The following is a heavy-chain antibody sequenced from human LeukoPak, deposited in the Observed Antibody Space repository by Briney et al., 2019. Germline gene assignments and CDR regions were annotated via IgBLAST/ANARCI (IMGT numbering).Heavy chain of an antibody. J-gene: IGHJ5*02. CDR1: GGSISSSNYY. CDR2: IYYSGST. Sequence: SETLSLTCTVSGGSISSSNYYWGWIRQPPGKGLERIGSIYYSGSTYYNPSLKSRVTISVDTSKNQFSLKLSSVTAADTAVYYCARLDGYCSGGSCYSVSFVDPWGQGTLVTVSS. V-gene: IGHV4-39*01. D-gene: IGHD2-15*01. CDR3: ARLDGYCSGGSCYSVSFVDP.